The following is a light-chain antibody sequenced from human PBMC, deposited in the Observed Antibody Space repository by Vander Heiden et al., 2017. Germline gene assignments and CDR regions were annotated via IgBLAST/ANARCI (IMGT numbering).Light chain of an antibody. CDR3: QQYNNWPYT. CDR1: QSVSSI. CDR2: GAS. Sequence: EIVMTQSPPTLSVSPGERATLSCRASQSVSSILAWYQQRPGQAPRLLSYGASTRATGIPARFSGSGSGTEFTLTISSLQSEDFAVYYCQQYNNWPYTFGQGTKLEIK. V-gene: IGKV3-15*01. J-gene: IGKJ2*01.